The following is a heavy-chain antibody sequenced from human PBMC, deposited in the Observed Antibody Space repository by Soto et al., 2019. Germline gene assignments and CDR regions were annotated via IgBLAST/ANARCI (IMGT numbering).Heavy chain of an antibody. CDR1: GFRFGDYY. Sequence: QVQLVESGGGLVKPGGSLRLSCAASGFRFGDYYMSWIRQAPGKGLEWVAYISSSAYTIYYAASVEGRFTISRDNAKKSLLLQTNRLRADVAGVYYCAGGLVGAATRGRLDYWGPGILVNVSS. J-gene: IGHJ4*02. CDR3: AGGLVGAATRGRLDY. V-gene: IGHV3-11*01. D-gene: IGHD2-15*01. CDR2: ISSSAYTI.